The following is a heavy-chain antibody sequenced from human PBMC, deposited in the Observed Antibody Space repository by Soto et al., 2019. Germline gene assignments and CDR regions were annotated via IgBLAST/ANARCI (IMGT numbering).Heavy chain of an antibody. CDR2: IKSKTDGGTT. CDR3: TTLSGYSYGPDY. Sequence: GGSLRLSCAASGFTFSNAWMSWVRQAPGKGLEWVGRIKSKTDGGTTDYAAPVKGRFTISRDDSKNTLYLQMNSLKTEDTAVYYCTTLSGYSYGPDYWGQGTLVNVSS. CDR1: GFTFSNAW. V-gene: IGHV3-15*01. J-gene: IGHJ4*02. D-gene: IGHD5-18*01.